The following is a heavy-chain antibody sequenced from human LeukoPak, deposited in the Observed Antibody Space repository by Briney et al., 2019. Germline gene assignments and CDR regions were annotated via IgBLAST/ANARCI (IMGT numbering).Heavy chain of an antibody. Sequence: GASVKVSCKASGGTFSSYAISWVRQAPGQGLEWMGGIIPVFDTANYAQKFQGRVTITTDESTSTAYMELSGLRSEDTAVYYCARGGSGTDWELHYWGQGTLVTVSS. CDR1: GGTFSSYA. J-gene: IGHJ4*02. CDR2: IIPVFDTA. V-gene: IGHV1-69*05. CDR3: ARGGSGTDWELHY. D-gene: IGHD3-9*01.